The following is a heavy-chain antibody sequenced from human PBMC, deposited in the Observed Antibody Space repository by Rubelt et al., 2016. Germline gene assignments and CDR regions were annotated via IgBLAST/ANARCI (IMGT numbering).Heavy chain of an antibody. CDR3: GRDLGRRGYASWSDY. V-gene: IGHV4-38-2*02. CDR2: ISHSGGT. J-gene: IGHJ4*02. Sequence: QVQLQESGPGLVKPSETLSLTCTVSGYSISSGYYWGWIRQPPGKGLEWIGTISHSGGTFYSPSLKSRVTISADTSKNTWYLQLSAVTGADTAVYYGGRDLGRRGYASWSDYWGRGTLVTVSS. D-gene: IGHD6-25*01. CDR1: GYSISSGYY.